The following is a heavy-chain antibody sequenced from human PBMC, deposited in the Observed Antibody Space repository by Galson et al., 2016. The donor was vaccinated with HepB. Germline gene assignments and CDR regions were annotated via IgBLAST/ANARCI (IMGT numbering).Heavy chain of an antibody. V-gene: IGHV3-7*01. CDR1: GFTFSNYW. D-gene: IGHD5-24*01. CDR2: IKQDGNEK. J-gene: IGHJ4*02. CDR3: ARDGGGGYNLDY. Sequence: SLRLSCAASGFTFSNYWMRWVRQAPGKGLEWVANIKQDGNEKYYVDSVKGRFTISRDNAKNSVYLQMNSLRDEDTAVYYCARDGGGGYNLDYWGQGTLVTVSS.